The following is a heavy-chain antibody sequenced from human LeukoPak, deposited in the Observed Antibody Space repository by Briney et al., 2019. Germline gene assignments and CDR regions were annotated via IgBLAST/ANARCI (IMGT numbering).Heavy chain of an antibody. Sequence: ASVKVSCKASGDIFTNYAMNWVRQAPGQGLEWMGWINTNTGNPTYAQGFTGRFVFSLDTSVSTAYLQISSLKAEDTAVYYCARDGSWGRTNMVRGVISNWFDPWGQGTLVTVSS. D-gene: IGHD3-10*01. CDR1: GDIFTNYA. V-gene: IGHV7-4-1*02. CDR3: ARDGSWGRTNMVRGVISNWFDP. CDR2: INTNTGNP. J-gene: IGHJ5*02.